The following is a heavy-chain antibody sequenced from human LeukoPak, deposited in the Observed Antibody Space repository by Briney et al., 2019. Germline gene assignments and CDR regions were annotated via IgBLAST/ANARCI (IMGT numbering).Heavy chain of an antibody. Sequence: GGSLRLSCAASGFTFSSYEMNWVRQAPGKGLEWVSYISSSGSTIYYADSVKGRFTLSRDNAKNSLYLQMNSLRAEDTAVYHCLAGYDILTGYYDAYYYYGMDVWGKGTTVTVSS. CDR2: ISSSGSTI. CDR1: GFTFSSYE. J-gene: IGHJ6*04. CDR3: LAGYDILTGYYDAYYYYGMDV. D-gene: IGHD3-9*01. V-gene: IGHV3-48*03.